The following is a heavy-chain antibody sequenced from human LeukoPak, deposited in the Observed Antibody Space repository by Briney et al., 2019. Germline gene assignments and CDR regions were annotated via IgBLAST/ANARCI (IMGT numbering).Heavy chain of an antibody. CDR3: ARGLGYCTSTTCLLPFDY. V-gene: IGHV3-53*01. D-gene: IGHD2-2*01. Sequence: QPGGSLRLSCAASGFTVSTYYMTWVRQAPGKGLECVSVIYSGGSTYYADSVKGRFTASRDNSKNTLYLQMNSLRAEDTAMYYCARGLGYCTSTTCLLPFDYWGQGTLVTVSS. J-gene: IGHJ4*02. CDR2: IYSGGST. CDR1: GFTVSTYY.